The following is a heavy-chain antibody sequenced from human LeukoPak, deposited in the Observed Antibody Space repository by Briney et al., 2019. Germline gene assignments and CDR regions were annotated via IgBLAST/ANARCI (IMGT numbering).Heavy chain of an antibody. CDR2: IYTSGGT. J-gene: IGHJ4*02. V-gene: IGHV4-61*02. CDR3: ATLSSGYTDAIDY. D-gene: IGHD3-22*01. CDR1: GGSISSGSYY. Sequence: ASETLSLTCTVSGGSISSGSYYWSWIRQPAGKGLEWIGRIYTSGGTNYNPSLKSRVTISVDTSKNQFSLKLSSVTAADTAVYYCATLSSGYTDAIDYWGQGTLVTVSS.